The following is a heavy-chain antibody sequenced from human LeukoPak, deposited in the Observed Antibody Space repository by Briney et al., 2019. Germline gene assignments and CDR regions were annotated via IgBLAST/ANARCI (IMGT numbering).Heavy chain of an antibody. CDR3: AKASSGWSQYDY. CDR1: GFTFSSYA. J-gene: IGHJ4*02. Sequence: GGSLRLSCAASGFTFSSYAMSWVGQAPGKGPEWVSAISGSGTTTYYADSVKGRFTISRDNSKNTLYLQMNSLRAEDTAVYYCAKASSGWSQYDYWGQGTLVPVSS. CDR2: ISGSGTTT. V-gene: IGHV3-23*01. D-gene: IGHD6-19*01.